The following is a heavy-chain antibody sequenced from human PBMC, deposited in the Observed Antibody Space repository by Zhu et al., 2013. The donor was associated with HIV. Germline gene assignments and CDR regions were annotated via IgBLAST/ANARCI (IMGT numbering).Heavy chain of an antibody. D-gene: IGHD3-22*01. CDR1: GYTFTGYY. CDR3: ARAQFSMIVVVEY. CDR2: INPNSGGT. V-gene: IGHV1-2*02. Sequence: QVQLVQSGAEVKKPGASVNVSCKASGYTFTGYYIHWVRQAPGQGLEWMGCINPNSGGTNYAQKFQDRVTMTRDTSISTAYIQLSRLRSDDTALYYCARAQFSMIVVVEYWGQGNPRHRLL. J-gene: IGHJ4*02.